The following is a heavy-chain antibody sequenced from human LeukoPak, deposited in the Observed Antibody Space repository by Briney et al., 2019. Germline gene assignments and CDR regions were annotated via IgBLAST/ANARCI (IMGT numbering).Heavy chain of an antibody. CDR1: GYTFSGTGWY. J-gene: IGHJ4*02. D-gene: IGHD3-10*01. Sequence: ASVTVSCKASGYTFSGTGWYLYWLRQAPGQGLECMGWIHPNNGDTAYAQKFEGRVAMTRDTSISTAYVELRRLRPDDTAVYFCARDGPAQMVDLDYWGQGTLVTVSS. CDR3: ARDGPAQMVDLDY. V-gene: IGHV1-2*02. CDR2: IHPNNGDT.